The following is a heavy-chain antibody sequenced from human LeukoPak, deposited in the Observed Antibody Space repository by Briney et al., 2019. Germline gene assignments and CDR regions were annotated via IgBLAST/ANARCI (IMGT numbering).Heavy chain of an antibody. J-gene: IGHJ4*02. CDR1: GGSINSYY. CDR3: ARMDFYSGHFDY. CDR2: IFYSGST. D-gene: IGHD5-12*01. Sequence: SETLSLTCTVSGGSINSYYWSWIRQPPGKGLEWIGYIFYSGSTNYNPSLKSRVTISVDTSKNQFSLKLSSVTAADTAVYYCARMDFYSGHFDYWGQGTLVTVSS. V-gene: IGHV4-59*08.